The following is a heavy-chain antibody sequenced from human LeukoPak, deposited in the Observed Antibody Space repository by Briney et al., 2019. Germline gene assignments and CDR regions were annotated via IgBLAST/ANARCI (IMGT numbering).Heavy chain of an antibody. CDR1: GFTFADYA. V-gene: IGHV3-9*03. D-gene: IGHD3-16*01. J-gene: IGHJ2*01. Sequence: GGSLRLSCAASGFTFADYAMHWVRHAPGKGPEWVSGIRWNSGSIGYADSVKGRFTISRDNAKNSLYLQMNRLRAEDMALYYCAKGRGPWAYWYFELWGRGTLVTVSS. CDR3: AKGRGPWAYWYFEL. CDR2: IRWNSGSI.